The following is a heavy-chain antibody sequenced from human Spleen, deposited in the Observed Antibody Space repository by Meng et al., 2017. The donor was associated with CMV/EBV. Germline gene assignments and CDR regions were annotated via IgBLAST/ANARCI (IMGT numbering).Heavy chain of an antibody. D-gene: IGHD2-2*03. CDR2: ISYIGST. J-gene: IGHJ3*02. Sequence: GSLRLSCTVSGGSVSSGSYYWSWLRQPPGKGLEWIGYISYIGSTNYNPSLKSRVTISVDTSKNQFSLKLSSVTAADTAVYYCARGRGYCSSTSCENDAFDIWGQGTMVTVSS. CDR3: ARGRGYCSSTSCENDAFDI. CDR1: GGSVSSGSYY. V-gene: IGHV4-61*01.